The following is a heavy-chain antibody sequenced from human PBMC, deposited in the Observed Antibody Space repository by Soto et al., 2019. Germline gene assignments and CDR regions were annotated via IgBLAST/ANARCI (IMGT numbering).Heavy chain of an antibody. J-gene: IGHJ6*02. D-gene: IGHD5-18*01. CDR3: ASDIMGGYSYGSYYYGMDV. Sequence: GGSLRLSCAASGFTFSSYSMNWVRQAPGKGLEWVSYISSSSSTIYYADSVKGRFTISRDNAKNSLYLQMNSLRDEDTAVYYCASDIMGGYSYGSYYYGMDVWGQGTTVTVSS. CDR1: GFTFSSYS. CDR2: ISSSSSTI. V-gene: IGHV3-48*02.